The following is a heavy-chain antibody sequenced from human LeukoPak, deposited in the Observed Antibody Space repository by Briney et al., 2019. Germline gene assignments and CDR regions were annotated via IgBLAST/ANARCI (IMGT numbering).Heavy chain of an antibody. CDR3: AKVGSGWPGYYFDY. D-gene: IGHD6-19*01. CDR2: ISSNGGTT. Sequence: GGSLRHSCAASGFTFSSYAMHWVRLSPGKGLEYVSGISSNGGTTSYADSVQGRFTISRDNSKNTLYLQMGSLRGEDMAVYYCAKVGSGWPGYYFDYWGQGTLVTVSS. V-gene: IGHV3-64*02. CDR1: GFTFSSYA. J-gene: IGHJ4*02.